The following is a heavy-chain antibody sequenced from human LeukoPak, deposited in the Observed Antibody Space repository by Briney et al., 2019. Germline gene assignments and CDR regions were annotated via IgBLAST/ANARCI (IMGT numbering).Heavy chain of an antibody. V-gene: IGHV4-34*01. CDR3: ARGRGYYEILTGYFPFGY. D-gene: IGHD3-9*01. J-gene: IGHJ4*02. Sequence: PSETLSLTCAVYGGSFSGYYWSWIRQPPGKGLEWIGEINHSGSTNYNPSLKSRVTISVDTSKNQFSLKLSSVTAADTAVSYCARGRGYYEILTGYFPFGYWGQGTLVTVSS. CDR2: INHSGST. CDR1: GGSFSGYY.